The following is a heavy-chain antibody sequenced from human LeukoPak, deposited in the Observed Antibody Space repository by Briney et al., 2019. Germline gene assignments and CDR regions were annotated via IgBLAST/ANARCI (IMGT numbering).Heavy chain of an antibody. J-gene: IGHJ4*02. CDR1: GYTFTSYG. CDR2: ISAYNGNT. CDR3: ARADLWFGELPEWNPFDY. V-gene: IGHV1-18*01. Sequence: AASVKVSCKASGYTFTSYGISWVRQAPGQGLEWMGWISAYNGNTNYAQKLQGRVTMTTDTSTSTAYMELRSLRSDDTAVYYCARADLWFGELPEWNPFDYWGQGTLVTVSS. D-gene: IGHD3-10*01.